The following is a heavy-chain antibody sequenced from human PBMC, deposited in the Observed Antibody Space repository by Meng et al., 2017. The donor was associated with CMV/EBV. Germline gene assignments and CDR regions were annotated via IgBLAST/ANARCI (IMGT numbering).Heavy chain of an antibody. D-gene: IGHD3-3*01. CDR1: GGSIRSGDYY. CDR2: IYYSGST. V-gene: IGHV4-30-4*08. CDR3: ARDNRRGGVDY. J-gene: IGHJ4*02. Sequence: QVHLQESGPGLVKPSQTLSLTCTVSGGSIRSGDYYWSLIRQPPGKGLEWIGYIYYSGSTYYNPSLKSRVTISVDTSKNQFSLKLSSVTAADTAVYYCARDNRRGGVDYWGQGTLVTVSS.